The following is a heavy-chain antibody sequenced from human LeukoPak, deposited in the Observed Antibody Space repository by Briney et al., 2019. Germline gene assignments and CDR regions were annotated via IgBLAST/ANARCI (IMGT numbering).Heavy chain of an antibody. J-gene: IGHJ4*02. CDR1: GGSISSYY. CDR3: ARIVRDYGGNPYYFDY. CDR2: IYFSGST. V-gene: IGHV4-59*01. Sequence: SETLSLTCTVSGGSISSYYWSWIRQPPGKGLGWIGYIYFSGSTNYNPSLKSRVTISVDTSKNQFSLKLSSVTAADTAVYYCARIVRDYGGNPYYFDYWGQGTLVTVSS. D-gene: IGHD4-23*01.